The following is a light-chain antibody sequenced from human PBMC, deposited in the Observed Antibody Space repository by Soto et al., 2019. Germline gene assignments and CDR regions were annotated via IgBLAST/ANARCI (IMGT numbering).Light chain of an antibody. V-gene: IGLV4-69*01. CDR3: QTWGAGIVV. J-gene: IGLJ2*01. CDR2: LNTDGSH. CDR1: SGHSSYT. Sequence: QSVLTQSPSASASLGASVKLTCTLSSGHSSYTIAWHQQQPEKGPRYLMKLNTDGSHSRGDGIPDRFSGSRSGAERYLTISSLQSEDEADYYCQTWGAGIVVFGGGTKLTVL.